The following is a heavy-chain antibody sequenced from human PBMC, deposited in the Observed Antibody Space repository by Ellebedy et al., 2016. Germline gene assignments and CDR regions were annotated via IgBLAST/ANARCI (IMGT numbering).Heavy chain of an antibody. CDR3: ARDIPNWALDY. CDR1: AFNFNIYN. Sequence: GESLKISXAASAFNFNIYNMNWVRQAPGKGLEWVSYINADSRAMYYAESVKGRFTISRDNAKNVLYLQMSSLRDDDTAVYYCARDIPNWALDYWGHGTLVTVSS. J-gene: IGHJ4*01. D-gene: IGHD7-27*01. V-gene: IGHV3-48*02. CDR2: INADSRAM.